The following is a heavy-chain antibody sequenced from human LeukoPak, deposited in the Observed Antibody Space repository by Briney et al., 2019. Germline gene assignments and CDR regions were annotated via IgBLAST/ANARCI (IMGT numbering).Heavy chain of an antibody. CDR2: IIPIFGTA. CDR1: GGTFISYA. V-gene: IGHV1-69*06. D-gene: IGHD2-2*01. CDR3: ARERPYCSSTSCYAYYFDY. Sequence: SVKVSCKASGGTFISYAISWVRQAPGQGREWMGGIIPIFGTANYAQKFQGRVTITADKSTSTAYMELSSLRSEDTAVYYCARERPYCSSTSCYAYYFDYWGQGTLVTVSS. J-gene: IGHJ4*02.